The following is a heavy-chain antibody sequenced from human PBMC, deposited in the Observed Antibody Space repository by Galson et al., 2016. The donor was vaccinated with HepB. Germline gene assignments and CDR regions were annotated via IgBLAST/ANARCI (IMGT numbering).Heavy chain of an antibody. J-gene: IGHJ3*01. D-gene: IGHD1-1*01. CDR1: GYSFTTFW. Sequence: QSGAEVKKSGESLKISCTGSGYSFTTFWIGWVRQMPGKGLELMGIIYSGDSETKYNPSFQGQVTISSDKSINTAYLQWSSLKASDTAMYYCARTMEGVGAFDVWGQGTMVTVSS. V-gene: IGHV5-51*01. CDR3: ARTMEGVGAFDV. CDR2: IYSGDSET.